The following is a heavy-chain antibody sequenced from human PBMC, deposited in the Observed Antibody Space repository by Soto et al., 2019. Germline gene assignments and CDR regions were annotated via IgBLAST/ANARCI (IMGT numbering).Heavy chain of an antibody. Sequence: GGSLRLSCAASGFTFSSYAMSWVRQAPGKGLEWVSAISGSGGSTYYAVSVKGRFTISRDNSKNKLYLQMNNLRAEDTDVYYCAKKGAVVVTAIYYWGQGTLVTVSS. D-gene: IGHD2-21*02. J-gene: IGHJ4*02. CDR3: AKKGAVVVTAIYY. CDR1: GFTFSSYA. V-gene: IGHV3-23*01. CDR2: ISGSGGST.